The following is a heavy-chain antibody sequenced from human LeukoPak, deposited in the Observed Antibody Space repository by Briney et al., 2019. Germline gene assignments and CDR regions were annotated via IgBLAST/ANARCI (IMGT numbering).Heavy chain of an antibody. CDR2: INPDGGIT. CDR1: EFSLSNYW. J-gene: IGHJ4*02. D-gene: IGHD3-22*01. CDR3: AKSPTDYYDSSGPLG. V-gene: IGHV3-74*01. Sequence: GGSLRLSCVDSEFSLSNYWVHWVRQPPGKGLVWVARINPDGGITNYADSVRGRFTISRDNAKNTLYLQMNSLRAEDTAVYYCAKSPTDYYDSSGPLGWGQGTLVTVSS.